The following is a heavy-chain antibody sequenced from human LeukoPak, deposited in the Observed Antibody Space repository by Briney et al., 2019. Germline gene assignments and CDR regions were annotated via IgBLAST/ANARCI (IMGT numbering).Heavy chain of an antibody. CDR2: INHSGST. V-gene: IGHV4-34*01. CDR3: ARGVTLMDV. J-gene: IGHJ6*03. Sequence: SETLSLTCAVYGGSFSGYYWSWIRQPPGKGLEWIGEINHSGSTNYNPSRKSRVTISVDTSKNQYSLKLSSVTAADTAVYYCARGVTLMDVWGKGTTVTVSS. D-gene: IGHD3-16*02. CDR1: GGSFSGYY.